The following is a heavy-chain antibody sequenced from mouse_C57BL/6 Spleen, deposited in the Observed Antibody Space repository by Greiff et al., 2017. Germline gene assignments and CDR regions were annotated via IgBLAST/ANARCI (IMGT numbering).Heavy chain of an antibody. CDR3: ARPYYGSGGYFDV. CDR1: GFTFSDYG. Sequence: EVKLVESGGGLVQPGGSLKLSCAASGFTFSDYGMHWVRQAPEKGLEWVAYISSGSSTIYYADTVKGRFTISRDNAKNTLFLQMTSLRSEDTAMYYCARPYYGSGGYFDVWGTGTTVTVSS. D-gene: IGHD1-1*01. CDR2: ISSGSSTI. J-gene: IGHJ1*03. V-gene: IGHV5-17*01.